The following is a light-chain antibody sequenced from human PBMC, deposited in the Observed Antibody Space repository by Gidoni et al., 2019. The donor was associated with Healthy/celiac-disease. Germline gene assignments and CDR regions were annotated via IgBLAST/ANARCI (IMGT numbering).Light chain of an antibody. J-gene: IGLJ2*01. Sequence: QSVLTPPPSVSGAPGQRVTISCTGSSSNIGAGYDVHWYQQLPGTAPKLLIYGNSNRPSGVPDRFSGFKSGTSASLAITGLQAEDEADYYCQSYDSSLSGYVVFGGGTKLTVL. CDR2: GNS. CDR3: QSYDSSLSGYVV. V-gene: IGLV1-40*01. CDR1: SSNIGAGYD.